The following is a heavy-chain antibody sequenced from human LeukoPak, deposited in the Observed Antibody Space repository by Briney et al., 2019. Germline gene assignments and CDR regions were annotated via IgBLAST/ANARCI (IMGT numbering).Heavy chain of an antibody. V-gene: IGHV3-30-3*01. CDR1: GFTFSNYP. CDR2: SSLDGNNN. J-gene: IGHJ4*02. D-gene: IGHD4-17*01. Sequence: GGSLRLACAASGFTFSNYPMHWVRHAPGKGMEWVAVSSLDGNNNYYADFVEGRFTISRDNSKNTLYLQMNSLRPEDTAVYFCARELTTVTTRFDYWGQGTLVTVSS. CDR3: ARELTTVTTRFDY.